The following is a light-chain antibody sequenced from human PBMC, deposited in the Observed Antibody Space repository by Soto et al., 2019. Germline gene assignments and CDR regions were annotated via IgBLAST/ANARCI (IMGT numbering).Light chain of an antibody. CDR1: QDSRSY. J-gene: IGKJ4*01. Sequence: DIQLTQSPSFLSASVGDGVTITCRASQDSRSYLAWYQQKPGKAPKLLIYAASALQSGVPSRFSGSGSGTEFTLAISSLQPEDFATYYCQQFNSYPLTFGGGTKVEIK. CDR2: AAS. V-gene: IGKV1-9*01. CDR3: QQFNSYPLT.